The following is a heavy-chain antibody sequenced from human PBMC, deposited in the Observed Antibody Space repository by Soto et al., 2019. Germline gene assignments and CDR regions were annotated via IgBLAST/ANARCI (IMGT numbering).Heavy chain of an antibody. V-gene: IGHV3-48*03. CDR2: ISSGAFTI. J-gene: IGHJ6*02. CDR3: ARKPSIETVHYYGMDV. CDR1: GFAFRDYE. D-gene: IGHD2-15*01. Sequence: PGGSLRLSCIWSGFAFRDYEMNWVRQAPGKGLEWVAYISSGAFTIYYADSVRGRFTVSRDNAKNSLYLQMNSLRDEDAAVYYCARKPSIETVHYYGMDVWGQGTTVTVSS.